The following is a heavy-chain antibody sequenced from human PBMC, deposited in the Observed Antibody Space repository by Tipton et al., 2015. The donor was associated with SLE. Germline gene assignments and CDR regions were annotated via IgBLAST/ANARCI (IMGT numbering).Heavy chain of an antibody. V-gene: IGHV3-30*18. CDR2: TYDGSDD. D-gene: IGHD6-19*01. Sequence: RSLRLSCAASKFTFSSYGMHWVRQSPGRGLELVTFTYDGSDDYYSDSVKGRFTISRDNSRNTLYLQMNSLSAEDTAIYYCVKVGFGWYGPDYWGQGTLVTVSS. CDR1: KFTFSSYG. J-gene: IGHJ4*02. CDR3: VKVGFGWYGPDY.